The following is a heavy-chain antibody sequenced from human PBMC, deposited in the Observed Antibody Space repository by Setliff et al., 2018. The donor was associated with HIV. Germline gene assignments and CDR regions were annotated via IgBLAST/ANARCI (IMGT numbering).Heavy chain of an antibody. D-gene: IGHD3-10*01. J-gene: IGHJ3*02. CDR2: IIPIFGTA. CDR1: GGTFSSYA. V-gene: IGHV1-69*05. Sequence: SVKVSCKASGGTFSSYAMSWVRQAPGQGLEWMGGIIPIFGTANYAQKFQGRVTITTDESTSTAYMELSSLRSEDTAVYYCASPGPNYDGSAFDIWGQGTMVTVSS. CDR3: ASPGPNYDGSAFDI.